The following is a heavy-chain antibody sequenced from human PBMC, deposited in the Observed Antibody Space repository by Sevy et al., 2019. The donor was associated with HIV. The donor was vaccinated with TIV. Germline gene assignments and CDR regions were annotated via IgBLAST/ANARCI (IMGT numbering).Heavy chain of an antibody. Sequence: GGSLRLSCAASGFTFSSYSMNWVRQAPGKGLEWVSSISSSSSYIYYADSVKGRFTISRDNAKNSLYLQMNSLRAEDTVVYYCAREAGYSSGWYYFDYWGQGTLVTVSS. CDR1: GFTFSSYS. D-gene: IGHD6-19*01. V-gene: IGHV3-21*01. CDR3: AREAGYSSGWYYFDY. J-gene: IGHJ4*02. CDR2: ISSSSSYI.